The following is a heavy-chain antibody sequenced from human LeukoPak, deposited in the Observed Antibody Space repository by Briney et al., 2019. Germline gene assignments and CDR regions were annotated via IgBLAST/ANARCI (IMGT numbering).Heavy chain of an antibody. CDR2: IKQDGSEK. J-gene: IGHJ5*02. D-gene: IGHD6-13*01. V-gene: IGHV3-7*04. CDR3: ARVRSAAGTSWFDP. Sequence: PGGSLRLSCAAPGFTFSSYWMSWVRQAPGKGLEWVANIKQDGSEKYYVDSVKGRFTISRDNAKNSLYLQMNSLRAEDTAVYYCARVRSAAGTSWFDPWGQGTLVTVSS. CDR1: GFTFSSYW.